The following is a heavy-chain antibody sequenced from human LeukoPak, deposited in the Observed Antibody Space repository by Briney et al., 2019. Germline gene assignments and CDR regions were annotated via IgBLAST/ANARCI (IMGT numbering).Heavy chain of an antibody. V-gene: IGHV4-59*08. CDR2: IYYSGST. Sequence: SETLSLTCTVSGGSISTYYWSWIRQPPGKGLEWIGYIYYSGSTNYSPSLKSRVTISPDTSKNQFSLKLISVTAADTAVYFCAVGTSYYGSEPGYWGQGTLVTVSS. D-gene: IGHD3-10*01. CDR1: GGSISTYY. J-gene: IGHJ4*02. CDR3: AVGTSYYGSEPGY.